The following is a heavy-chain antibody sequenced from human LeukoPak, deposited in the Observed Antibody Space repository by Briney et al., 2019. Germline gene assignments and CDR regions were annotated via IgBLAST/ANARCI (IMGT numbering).Heavy chain of an antibody. V-gene: IGHV4-59*01. D-gene: IGHD2-21*02. CDR1: GGPISSYY. CDR3: ARGVGDPTEYFQH. J-gene: IGHJ1*01. CDR2: IYYSGIS. Sequence: KPSETLSLTCTVSGGPISSYYWRWIRQPPGKGLEWIGYIYYSGISNYNPSLKSRVNISVDTSKNQFYLKLSSVTAADTAVYYCARGVGDPTEYFQHWGKGTLVTVSS.